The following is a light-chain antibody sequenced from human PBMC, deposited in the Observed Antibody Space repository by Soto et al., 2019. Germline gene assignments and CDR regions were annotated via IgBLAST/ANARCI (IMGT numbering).Light chain of an antibody. CDR3: QQYYTFPPT. J-gene: IGKJ3*01. V-gene: IGKV1D-16*01. Sequence: DIQMTQSPSSLSASLGDRVTITCRASQAISNWLAWYQQKPATAPKSLIYAVSGLQDGVLSRFSGNGSGTDFTLTINSLQPEDFATYYCQQYYTFPPTFGPGTKVDI. CDR2: AVS. CDR1: QAISNW.